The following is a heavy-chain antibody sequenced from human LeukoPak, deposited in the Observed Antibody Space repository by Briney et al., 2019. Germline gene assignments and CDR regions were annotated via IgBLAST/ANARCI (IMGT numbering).Heavy chain of an antibody. CDR1: GFTFSSHW. D-gene: IGHD3-22*01. CDR2: ISSDGSST. CDR3: ARDSYYYDSSRDAFDI. Sequence: GGSLRLSCAASGFTFSSHWMHWVRQAPGKGLVWVSRISSDGSSTSYADSVKGRFTISRDNAKNTLYLQMNSLRAEDTAVYYCARDSYYYDSSRDAFDIWGQGTMVTVSS. J-gene: IGHJ3*02. V-gene: IGHV3-74*01.